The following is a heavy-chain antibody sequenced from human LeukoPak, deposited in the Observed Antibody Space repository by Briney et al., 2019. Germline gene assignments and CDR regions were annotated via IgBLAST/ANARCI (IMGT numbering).Heavy chain of an antibody. CDR1: GFTFSTYG. V-gene: IGHV3-30*18. CDR3: AKNWDRLDS. Sequence: GGSLRLSCAASGFTFSTYGMHWVRQAPGKGLEWVALVSFNGNDQYYADSVKGRFTISRDNSKNTLSLQMSSLRQEDTAVYYCAKNWDRLDSWGQGTLVTVSS. D-gene: IGHD1-14*01. J-gene: IGHJ4*02. CDR2: VSFNGNDQ.